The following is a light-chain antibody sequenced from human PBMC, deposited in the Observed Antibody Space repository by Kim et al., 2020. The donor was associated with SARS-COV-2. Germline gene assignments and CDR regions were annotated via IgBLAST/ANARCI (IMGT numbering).Light chain of an antibody. J-gene: IGLJ2*01. CDR1: SSDVGGYNY. CDR2: EVN. V-gene: IGLV2-8*01. CDR3: SSYAGSNNVV. Sequence: QSALTHPPSASGSPGQSVTISCTGTSSDVGGYNYVSWYQQHPGKAPKLMIYEVNKRPSGVPDRFSGSKSGNTASLTVSGLQAEDEADYYCSSYAGSNNVVFGGGTKLTVL.